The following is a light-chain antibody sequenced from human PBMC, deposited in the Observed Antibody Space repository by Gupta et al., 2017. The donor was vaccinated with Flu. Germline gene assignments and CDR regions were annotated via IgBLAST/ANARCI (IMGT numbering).Light chain of an antibody. V-gene: IGLV2-8*01. Sequence: TSSDVVGYNYVSWYQQHPGKAPKLMIYEVSKRPSGVPDRFSGSKSGNTASLTVSGLQAEDEADYYCSSYAGSNIVVFGGGTKLTVL. J-gene: IGLJ2*01. CDR2: EVS. CDR1: SSDVVGYNY. CDR3: SSYAGSNIVV.